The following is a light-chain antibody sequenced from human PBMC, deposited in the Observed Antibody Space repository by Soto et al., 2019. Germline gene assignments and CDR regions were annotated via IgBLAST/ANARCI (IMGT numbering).Light chain of an antibody. CDR1: QSINSN. CDR3: QQYNSYS. V-gene: IGKV1-5*01. J-gene: IGKJ1*01. Sequence: MTQSPATLSVSVGERVTITCRASQSINSNLAWYQQKPGTAPKLLIYHASTLESGVPSRFSGSGSGTEFTLTISSLQPDDFATYYCQQYNSYSFGQGTKVDIK. CDR2: HAS.